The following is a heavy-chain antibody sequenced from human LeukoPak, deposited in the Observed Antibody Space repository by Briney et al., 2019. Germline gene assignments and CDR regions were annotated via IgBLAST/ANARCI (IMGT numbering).Heavy chain of an antibody. CDR3: ATWAAAGITSLAFDI. V-gene: IGHV1-24*01. CDR2: FDPEDGET. CDR1: GYTFTSYY. J-gene: IGHJ3*02. D-gene: IGHD6-13*01. Sequence: GASVKVSCKASGYTFTSYYMHWVRQAPGQGPEWMGGFDPEDGETIYAQKFQGRVTMTEDTSTDTAYMELSSLRSEDTAVYYCATWAAAGITSLAFDIWGQGTMVTVSS.